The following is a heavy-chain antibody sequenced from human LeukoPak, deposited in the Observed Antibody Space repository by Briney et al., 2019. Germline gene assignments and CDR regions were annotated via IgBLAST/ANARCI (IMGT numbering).Heavy chain of an antibody. J-gene: IGHJ6*03. D-gene: IGHD1-14*01. CDR3: AGVNLYYNYMDV. V-gene: IGHV1-18*01. CDR1: GYTFTRYG. CDR2: IRVDNGDT. Sequence: ASVKVSCKASGYTFTRYGISWVRQAPGQGLEWMGWIRVDNGDTDNAQKFQGRVTITTDTSSTTIYMELRSLRSDDTAVYYCAGVNLYYNYMDVWGKGTTVTVFS.